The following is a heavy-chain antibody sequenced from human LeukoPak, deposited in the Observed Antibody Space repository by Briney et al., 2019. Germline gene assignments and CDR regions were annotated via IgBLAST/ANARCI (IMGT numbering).Heavy chain of an antibody. D-gene: IGHD2-15*01. V-gene: IGHV3-23*01. CDR2: ISGSGGST. J-gene: IGHJ4*02. CDR1: GFTFSSYV. Sequence: GGSLRLSCAASGFTFSSYVMSWVRQAPGKGLEWVSAISGSGGSTYYADSVKGRFTISRDNSKNTLYLQMNSLRAEDTAVYYCAKRRDIVVVVAARDYFDYWGQGTLVTVSS. CDR3: AKRRDIVVVVAARDYFDY.